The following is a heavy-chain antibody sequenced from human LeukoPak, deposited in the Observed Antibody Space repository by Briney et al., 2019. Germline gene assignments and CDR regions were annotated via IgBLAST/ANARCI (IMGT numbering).Heavy chain of an antibody. CDR1: GYTFSSYA. J-gene: IGHJ4*02. Sequence: GGSLRLSCAASGYTFSSYAMRWVRQAPGKGLEWVSSISGSGISTYYADSVKGRFTISRDNSKNTLYLQMNSLRAEDTALYYCAKIGIAAGDTDYWGQGTLVTVSS. CDR2: ISGSGIST. V-gene: IGHV3-23*01. D-gene: IGHD6-13*01. CDR3: AKIGIAAGDTDY.